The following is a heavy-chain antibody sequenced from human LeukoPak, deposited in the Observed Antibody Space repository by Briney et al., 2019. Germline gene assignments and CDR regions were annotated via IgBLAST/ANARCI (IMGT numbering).Heavy chain of an antibody. CDR2: LNPNTGGV. V-gene: IGHV1-2*02. Sequence: ASVKVSCKASGYTFIGYYIHWVRQAPRQGLEWVGWLNPNTGGVNYAQKFQGRVTVTRDTSISTAYMELRRLRSDDTAIYYCATSGMTTADSQLDHWGQGTLVTVSS. CDR3: ATSGMTTADSQLDH. D-gene: IGHD6-13*01. J-gene: IGHJ4*02. CDR1: GYTFIGYY.